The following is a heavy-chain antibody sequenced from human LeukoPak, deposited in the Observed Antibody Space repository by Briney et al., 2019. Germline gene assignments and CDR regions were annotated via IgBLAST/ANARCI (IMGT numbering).Heavy chain of an antibody. CDR2: ISSGSGYT. CDR3: ARVVPGAMSADY. J-gene: IGHJ4*02. Sequence: GGSLRLSCAASGFTFSDYYMSWIRQAPGKGLEWVSYISSGSGYTHYADSVKGRFTISRDNAKNSLYLQMNSLRAEDTAVYYCARVVPGAMSADYWGQGTLVTISS. CDR1: GFTFSDYY. D-gene: IGHD2-2*01. V-gene: IGHV3-11*05.